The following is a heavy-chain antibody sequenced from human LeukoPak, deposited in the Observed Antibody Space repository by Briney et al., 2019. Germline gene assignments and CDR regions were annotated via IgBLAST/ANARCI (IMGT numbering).Heavy chain of an antibody. Sequence: GGSLRLSCAASGFTFSSYWMSWVRQAPGKGLEWVANINQDGSEKYYVDSVKGRFTISRDNAKNSLYLQMNSLRAEDTAVYYCAREGCSGGSCYHNWFDPWGQGTLVTASS. CDR2: INQDGSEK. D-gene: IGHD2-15*01. CDR3: AREGCSGGSCYHNWFDP. CDR1: GFTFSSYW. V-gene: IGHV3-7*01. J-gene: IGHJ5*02.